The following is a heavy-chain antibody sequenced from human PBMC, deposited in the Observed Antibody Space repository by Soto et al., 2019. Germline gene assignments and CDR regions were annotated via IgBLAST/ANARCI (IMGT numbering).Heavy chain of an antibody. V-gene: IGHV3-15*01. CDR3: TTELPHYGMDV. J-gene: IGHJ6*02. CDR2: IKSKTDGGTT. CDR1: GFTFINAW. Sequence: GGSLRLSCAASGFTFINAWIIWFGQSAGKGLEWVVRIKSKTDGGTTDYAAPVKGRFTISRDDSKNTLYLQMNSLKTEDTAVYYCTTELPHYGMDVWGQWTTVTVSS.